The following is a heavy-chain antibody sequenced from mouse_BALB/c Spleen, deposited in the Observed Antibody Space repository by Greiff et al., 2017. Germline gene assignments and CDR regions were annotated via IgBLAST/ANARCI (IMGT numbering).Heavy chain of an antibody. Sequence: LKQPGSELVRPGASVKLSCKASGYTFTSYWMHWVKQRHGQGLEWIGNIYPGSGSTNYDEKFKSKGTLTVDTSSSTAYMHLSSLTSEDSAVYYCARSYGYDDAMDYWGQGTSVTVSS. CDR3: ARSYGYDDAMDY. CDR2: IYPGSGST. J-gene: IGHJ4*01. V-gene: IGHV1S22*01. D-gene: IGHD2-2*01. CDR1: GYTFTSYW.